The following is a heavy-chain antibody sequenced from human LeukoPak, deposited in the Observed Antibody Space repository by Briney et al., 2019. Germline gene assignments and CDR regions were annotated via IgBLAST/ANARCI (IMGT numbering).Heavy chain of an antibody. V-gene: IGHV1-18*01. CDR2: ISGYNGNT. CDR1: GYTFTSYR. D-gene: IGHD2/OR15-2a*01. Sequence: ASVKVSCKASGYTFTSYRITWVRQAPGQGLEWMGWISGYNGNTNSAQKFQGRVTMTTDTSTNTASMELRSLASDDTAVYYCARDDSIFYYFDYWGQGILVTVSS. CDR3: ARDDSIFYYFDY. J-gene: IGHJ4*02.